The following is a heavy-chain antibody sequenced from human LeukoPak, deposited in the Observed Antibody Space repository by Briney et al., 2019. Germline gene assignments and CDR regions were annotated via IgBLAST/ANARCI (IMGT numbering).Heavy chain of an antibody. Sequence: GGSLRLSCAASGFTFSSYSMNWVRQAPGKGLEWVSFISSSSSYTYYADPVKGRFTISRDNAKNSLYLQMNSLRAEDTALYYCARVSRQKYYMDVWGKGTTVTVSS. CDR1: GFTFSSYS. CDR3: ARVSRQKYYMDV. V-gene: IGHV3-21*01. CDR2: ISSSSSYT. J-gene: IGHJ6*03.